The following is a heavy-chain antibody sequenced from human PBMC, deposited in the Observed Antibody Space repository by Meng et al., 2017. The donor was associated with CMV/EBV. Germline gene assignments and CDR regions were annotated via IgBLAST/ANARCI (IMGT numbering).Heavy chain of an antibody. V-gene: IGHV4-30-4*08. Sequence: QAPLKESGPGLVKPSQPLALPCTVLGGPISSGYYYWSWIRQPPGKGLDWIGYIYYSGSTYYNPSLKSRVTISVDTSKNQFSLKLSSVTAADTAVYYCARDNRRGGVDYWGQRTLVTVSS. CDR3: ARDNRRGGVDY. D-gene: IGHD3-3*01. CDR1: GGPISSGYYY. CDR2: IYYSGST. J-gene: IGHJ4*02.